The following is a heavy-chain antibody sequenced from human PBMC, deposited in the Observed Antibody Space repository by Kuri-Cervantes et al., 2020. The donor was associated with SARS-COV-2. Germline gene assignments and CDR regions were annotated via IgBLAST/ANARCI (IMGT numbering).Heavy chain of an antibody. CDR3: ARDLGVAPDF. J-gene: IGHJ4*02. V-gene: IGHV3-23*01. CDR2: IKGGSGTT. CDR1: GFTFSSYA. D-gene: IGHD3-16*01. Sequence: GVLKISCAASGFTFSSYAMSWVRQAPGKGLEWVSCIKGGSGTTYYAASVKGRFTVSRDNAKNTLYLLMSSLRVEDTAMYYCARDLGVAPDFWGQGTQVTVSS.